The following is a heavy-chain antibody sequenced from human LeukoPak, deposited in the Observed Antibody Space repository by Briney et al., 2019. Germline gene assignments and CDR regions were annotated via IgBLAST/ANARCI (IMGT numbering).Heavy chain of an antibody. J-gene: IGHJ4*02. Sequence: GGALRLSCAAVGFRFSYSWMNRAPQAPGKGLEWIDLIKSKANGATTDYAAPVKGRFTISRDDSQNTLSLQMYSLKTEDTGVYFRTTGYATPSHDGYWGQGTLVTVSS. CDR2: IKSKANGATT. CDR3: TTGYATPSHDGY. V-gene: IGHV3-15*07. D-gene: IGHD2-2*01. CDR1: GFRFSYSW.